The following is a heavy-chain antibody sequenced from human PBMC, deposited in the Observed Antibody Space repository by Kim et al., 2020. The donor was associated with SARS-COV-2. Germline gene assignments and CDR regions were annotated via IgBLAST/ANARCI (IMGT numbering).Heavy chain of an antibody. CDR1: GFTFGVYA. D-gene: IGHD1-26*01. V-gene: IGHV3-49*04. J-gene: IGHJ1*01. CDR2: IRSKAYGGTS. Sequence: GGSLRLSCIVSGFTFGVYAMSWVCQAPGQGLEWEGFIRSKAYGGTSEYAASVKGRFTISRADSKSIAYLQMSSLDTEDTAVYYCTRGVMGALGYFQHWGQSALVTVSS. CDR3: TRGVMGALGYFQH.